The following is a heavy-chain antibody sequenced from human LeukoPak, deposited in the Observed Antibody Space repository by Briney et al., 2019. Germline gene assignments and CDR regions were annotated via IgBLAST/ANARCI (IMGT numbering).Heavy chain of an antibody. CDR2: ICGSGGCT. D-gene: IGHD6-19*01. CDR1: GFTFSSYA. V-gene: IGHV3-23*01. CDR3: AKDRSSGWSNDAFDI. Sequence: GGSLRLSFAASGFTFSSYAMSWVRQAPGKGLEWVSTICGSGGCTYYAASVKGRFTISRDNSKNTLYLQMNSLRAEDTAVYYCAKDRSSGWSNDAFDIWGQGTMVTVSS. J-gene: IGHJ3*02.